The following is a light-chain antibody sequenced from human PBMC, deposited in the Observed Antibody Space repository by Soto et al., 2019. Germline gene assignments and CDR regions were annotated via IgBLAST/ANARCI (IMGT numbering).Light chain of an antibody. CDR2: GDH. CDR1: SSNIGSST. CDR3: AAWDDSLNGVL. J-gene: IGLJ2*01. Sequence: QSVLTHPPSSSGTPWQRVTISCSGSSSNIGSSTVSWYHQLPGSAPKLLIFGDHQRPSGIPDRFSGSKSGTSASLAISGLQSDDEADYYCAAWDDSLNGVLFGGGTKVTVL. V-gene: IGLV1-44*01.